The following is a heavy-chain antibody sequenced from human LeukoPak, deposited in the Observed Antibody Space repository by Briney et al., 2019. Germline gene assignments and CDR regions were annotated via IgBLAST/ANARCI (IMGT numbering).Heavy chain of an antibody. D-gene: IGHD6-19*01. J-gene: IGHJ5*02. Sequence: SETLSLTCNVSGGSISSYYWSWLRQPPGKGLEWIGHINYSGSTKYNPSLKSRVTKSIDTSKNQFSLKLSSVTAADTAVYYCARSTDSGWYIWFDPWGQGTLVTVSS. CDR3: ARSTDSGWYIWFDP. CDR2: INYSGST. V-gene: IGHV4-59*12. CDR1: GGSISSYY.